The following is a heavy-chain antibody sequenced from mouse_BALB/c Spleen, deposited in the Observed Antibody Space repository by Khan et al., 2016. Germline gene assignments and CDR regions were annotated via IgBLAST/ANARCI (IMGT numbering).Heavy chain of an antibody. CDR1: GFNIKDYY. CDR2: IDPENGDT. Sequence: IQLVQSGAELVRSGALVKLSCTSSGFNIKDYYIHWVRQRPEQGLEWIGWIDPENGDTEYAPKFQGKDTMTAHTSSNTAYLHLSSLTPEDTAAYYCNAEYGNYYALDSWGQGTSVTVCS. CDR3: NAEYGNYYALDS. D-gene: IGHD2-1*01. J-gene: IGHJ4*01. V-gene: IGHV14-4*02.